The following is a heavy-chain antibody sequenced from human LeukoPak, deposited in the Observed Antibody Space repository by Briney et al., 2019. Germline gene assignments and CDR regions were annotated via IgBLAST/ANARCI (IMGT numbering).Heavy chain of an antibody. D-gene: IGHD1-1*01. V-gene: IGHV1-24*01. CDR2: FDPEDGET. J-gene: IGHJ3*02. CDR1: GYTLTELS. Sequence: ASVKVSCKVSGYTLTELSMHWVREAPGKGLEWMGGFDPEDGETIYAQKFQGRVTMTEDTSTDTAYMELSSLRSEDTAVYYCATRWLQLGGAFDIWGQGTMVTVSS. CDR3: ATRWLQLGGAFDI.